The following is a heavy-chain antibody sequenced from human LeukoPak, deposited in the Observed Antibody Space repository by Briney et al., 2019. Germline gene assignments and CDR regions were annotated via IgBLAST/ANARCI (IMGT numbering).Heavy chain of an antibody. V-gene: IGHV1-18*01. CDR3: ARRGNWNDFDY. J-gene: IGHJ4*02. CDR1: GYTFTSYG. CDR2: INSYNSNT. Sequence: ASVKVSCKASGYTFTSYGFTWVRQAPGQGLEWMGWINSYNSNTQYAPKFKGRVTTTIDTSTSTAYMELRSLGSDDTAVYYCARRGNWNDFDYWGQGTLVIVSS. D-gene: IGHD1-20*01.